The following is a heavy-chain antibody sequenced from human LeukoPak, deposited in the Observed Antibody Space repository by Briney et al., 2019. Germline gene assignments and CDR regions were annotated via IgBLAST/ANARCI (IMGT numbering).Heavy chain of an antibody. J-gene: IGHJ4*02. D-gene: IGHD1-26*01. CDR3: ARASTRGGGSYFYPWGY. V-gene: IGHV4-39*07. CDR2: IYYSRST. CDR1: GGSISSSSYY. Sequence: SETLSLTCTVSGGSISSSSYYWGWIRQPPGKGLEWIGSIYYSRSTYYNPSLKSRVTISVDTSKNQFSLKLSSVTAADTAVYYCARASTRGGGSYFYPWGYWGQGTLVTVSS.